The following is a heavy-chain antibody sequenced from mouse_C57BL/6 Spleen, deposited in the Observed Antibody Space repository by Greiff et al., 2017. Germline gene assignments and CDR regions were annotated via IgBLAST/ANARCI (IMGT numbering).Heavy chain of an antibody. CDR3: TRGVDGYEDD. CDR1: GYTFTDYE. CDR2: IDPETGGT. D-gene: IGHD2-2*01. Sequence: QVQLQQSGAELVRPGASVTLSCKASGYTFTDYEMHWVKQTPVHGLEWIGAIDPETGGTAYNQKFKGKAILTADKSSSTAYMELRSLTSEDSAVYYYTRGVDGYEDDWGQGTTLTVSS. J-gene: IGHJ2*01. V-gene: IGHV1-15*01.